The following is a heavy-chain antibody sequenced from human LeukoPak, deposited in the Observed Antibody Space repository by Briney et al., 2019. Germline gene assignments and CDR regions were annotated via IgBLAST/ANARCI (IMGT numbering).Heavy chain of an antibody. D-gene: IGHD3-16*01. V-gene: IGHV3-23*01. CDR2: IGSGGKDT. CDR1: GFIFSSNG. J-gene: IGHJ4*02. Sequence: GGSLRLSCAASGFIFSSNGMSWVRQAPGKGLDWVSSIGSGGKDTYYADSVKGRFTVSRDNSKNTFYLQMNSLRAEDTAVYYCVKGGWGSFIDYWGQGTLVTVSA. CDR3: VKGGWGSFIDY.